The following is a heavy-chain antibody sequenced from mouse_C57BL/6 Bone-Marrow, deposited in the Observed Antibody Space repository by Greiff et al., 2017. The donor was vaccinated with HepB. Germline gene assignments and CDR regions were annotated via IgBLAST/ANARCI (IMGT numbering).Heavy chain of an antibody. J-gene: IGHJ1*03. D-gene: IGHD2-3*01. Sequence: QVQLQQSGAELVRPGTSVKVSCKASGYAFTNYLIEWVKQRPGQGLEWIGVINPGSGGTNYNEKFKGKATLTAEKSSSTAYMQLSSLTSEDSAVYFCARDGYYEYFDVWGTGTTVTVSS. CDR2: INPGSGGT. V-gene: IGHV1-54*01. CDR1: GYAFTNYL. CDR3: ARDGYYEYFDV.